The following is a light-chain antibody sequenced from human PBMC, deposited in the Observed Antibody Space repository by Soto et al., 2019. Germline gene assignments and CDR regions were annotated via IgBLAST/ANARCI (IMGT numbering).Light chain of an antibody. CDR3: SSYTTSAPYV. Sequence: QSALTQPASVSGSPGQSITISCTGTSSDVGAYNSVSWYQHHPGRAPKLIIYEVTIRPSGVSNRFSGSKSGNTASLTISGLQAEDEADYYCSSYTTSAPYVFGSGTKVTVL. V-gene: IGLV2-14*01. J-gene: IGLJ1*01. CDR2: EVT. CDR1: SSDVGAYNS.